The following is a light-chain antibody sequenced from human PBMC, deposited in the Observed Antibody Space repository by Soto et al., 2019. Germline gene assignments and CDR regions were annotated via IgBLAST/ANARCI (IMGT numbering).Light chain of an antibody. CDR3: HQFNNYPLT. CDR1: KGISSA. CDR2: DAS. J-gene: IGKJ5*01. Sequence: AIQLTQSPSSLSASVGDRVTITCRASKGISSAVAWYQQKPGKPPKLLMYDASSLESGVPPRFSGSGSGTDFTLSISSLQPEDFAPYYCHQFNNYPLTFAQGTRLEIK. V-gene: IGKV1D-13*01.